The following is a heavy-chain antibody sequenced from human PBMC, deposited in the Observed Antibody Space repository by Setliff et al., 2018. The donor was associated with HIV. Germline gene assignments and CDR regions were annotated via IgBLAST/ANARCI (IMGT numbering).Heavy chain of an antibody. V-gene: IGHV4-31*03. CDR1: GDSISSAGFY. CDR2: IYYSGST. D-gene: IGHD3-22*01. CDR3: ARGAMYYYDTSGHPQGFDY. Sequence: PSENLSLTCTVSGDSISSAGFYWTWIRQLPGKGLEWIGSIYYSGSTYYNPSLKSRVTISLGTSRSQFSLTLNSVSAADTAVYFCARGAMYYYDTSGHPQGFDYWGQGTLVTVSS. J-gene: IGHJ4*02.